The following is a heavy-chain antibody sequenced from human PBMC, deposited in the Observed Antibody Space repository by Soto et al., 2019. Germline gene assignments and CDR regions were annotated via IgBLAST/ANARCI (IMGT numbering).Heavy chain of an antibody. Sequence: GESLKISCKGSGYSFTSYWISWVRQMPGKGLEWMGRIDPSDSYTNYSPSSQGHVTISADRSIRTAYLQWSSLKASDTAMYYCATSWYTSSWYPYWGQGTMVTVSS. J-gene: IGHJ4*02. D-gene: IGHD6-13*01. CDR3: ATSWYTSSWYPY. CDR1: GYSFTSYW. CDR2: IDPSDSYT. V-gene: IGHV5-10-1*01.